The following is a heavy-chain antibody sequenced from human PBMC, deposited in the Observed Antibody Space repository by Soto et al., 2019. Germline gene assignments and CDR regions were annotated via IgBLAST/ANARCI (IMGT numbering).Heavy chain of an antibody. CDR3: ARDRYCSSTSCSRGYYYYYTDV. V-gene: IGHV4-34*01. Sequence: SETLSLTCAVYGGSFSGYYWSWIRQPTGKGLEWIGEINHSGSTNYNPSLKSRVTISVDTSKNQFSLKLSSVTAADTAVYYCARDRYCSSTSCSRGYYYYYTDVWGKGTTVTVSS. D-gene: IGHD2-2*01. J-gene: IGHJ6*03. CDR1: GGSFSGYY. CDR2: INHSGST.